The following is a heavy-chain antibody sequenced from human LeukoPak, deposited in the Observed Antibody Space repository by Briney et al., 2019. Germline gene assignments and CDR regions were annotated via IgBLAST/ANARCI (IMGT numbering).Heavy chain of an antibody. Sequence: SQTLSLTCTVSGGSISSGDYYWSWIRQHPGKGLEWIGYIYYSGSTYYNPSLKSRVTISVDTSKNQFSLKLSSVTAADTAVYYCARFPDYYDSSGYNDYWGQGTLVTVSS. CDR1: GGSISSGDYY. CDR2: IYYSGST. J-gene: IGHJ4*02. V-gene: IGHV4-31*03. D-gene: IGHD3-22*01. CDR3: ARFPDYYDSSGYNDY.